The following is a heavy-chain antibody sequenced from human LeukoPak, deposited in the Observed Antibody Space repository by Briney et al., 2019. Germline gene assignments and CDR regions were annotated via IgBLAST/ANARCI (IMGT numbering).Heavy chain of an antibody. CDR1: GFTFSSYG. V-gene: IGHV3-30*18. D-gene: IGHD3-22*01. J-gene: IGHJ4*02. Sequence: PGGSLRLSCAASGFTFSSYGMHWVRQAPGKGLEWVAVISYDGNNKYYADSVKGRFTISRDNSKNTLYLQMNSLRAEDTAVYYCAKLLGAARYYYDSSGYYSGGSFDYWGQGTLVTVSS. CDR2: ISYDGNNK. CDR3: AKLLGAARYYYDSSGYYSGGSFDY.